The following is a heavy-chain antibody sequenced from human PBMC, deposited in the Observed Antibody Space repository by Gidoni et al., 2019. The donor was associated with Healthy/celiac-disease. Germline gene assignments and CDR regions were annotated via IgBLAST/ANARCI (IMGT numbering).Heavy chain of an antibody. CDR3: ARSPVMVRGVMDY. CDR1: GYTFTSYY. D-gene: IGHD3-10*01. J-gene: IGHJ4*02. Sequence: QVQLVQSGAEVKKPGASVKVSCKASGYTFTSYYMHWVRQAPGQGLEWMGIINPSGGSTSYAQKFQSIVTMTRDTSTSTVYMELSSLRSEDTAVYYCARSPVMVRGVMDYWGQGTLVTVSS. V-gene: IGHV1-46*01. CDR2: INPSGGST.